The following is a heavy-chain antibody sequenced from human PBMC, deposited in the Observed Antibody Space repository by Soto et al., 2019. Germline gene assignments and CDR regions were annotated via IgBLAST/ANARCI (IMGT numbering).Heavy chain of an antibody. CDR2: ISHNDEPKI. Sequence: QVQLVESGGGVVQPGSSLRLSCAASGFSFKNYAFHWVRQAPGKGLEWVALISHNDEPKIFYADSVQGRFTISRDNFKNTVYLQMNSLRDDARAVYHCARGVRAETYYNAFDYWGQGTQVTVSS. D-gene: IGHD3-10*01. V-gene: IGHV3-30-3*01. CDR1: GFSFKNYA. CDR3: ARGVRAETYYNAFDY. J-gene: IGHJ4*01.